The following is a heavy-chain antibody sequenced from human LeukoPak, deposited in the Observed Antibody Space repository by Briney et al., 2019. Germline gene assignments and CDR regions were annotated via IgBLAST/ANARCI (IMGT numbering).Heavy chain of an antibody. J-gene: IGHJ4*02. Sequence: ASVKLSCKASGYTFTSYDINWVRQSTGQGLEWMGWMNPNSANTGYAQKFQGRVTMTRNTSRRTAYMQLSSLRSDDTAVYYCARGRRGSSPVYWGQGTLVTVSS. CDR1: GYTFTSYD. CDR3: ARGRRGSSPVY. CDR2: MNPNSANT. D-gene: IGHD2-15*01. V-gene: IGHV1-8*01.